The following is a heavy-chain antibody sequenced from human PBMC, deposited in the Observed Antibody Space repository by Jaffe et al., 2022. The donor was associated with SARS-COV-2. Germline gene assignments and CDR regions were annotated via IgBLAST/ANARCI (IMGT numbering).Heavy chain of an antibody. Sequence: EVQLVESGGGLVKPGGSLRLSCAASGFTFSSYSMNWVRQAPGKGLEWVSSISSSSSYIYYADSVKGRFTISRDNAKNSLYLQMNSLRAEDTAVYYCARNIAVAGITYYYYYGMDVWGQGTTVTVSS. V-gene: IGHV3-21*01. D-gene: IGHD6-19*01. CDR3: ARNIAVAGITYYYYYGMDV. CDR2: ISSSSSYI. CDR1: GFTFSSYS. J-gene: IGHJ6*02.